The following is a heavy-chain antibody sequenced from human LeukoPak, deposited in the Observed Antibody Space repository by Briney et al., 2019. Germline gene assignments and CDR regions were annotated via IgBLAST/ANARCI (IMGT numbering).Heavy chain of an antibody. V-gene: IGHV1-18*01. D-gene: IGHD3-9*01. J-gene: IGHJ6*03. CDR3: ARGRGTIFPGYYYYYYMDV. CDR1: GYTFTSYG. CDR2: ISAYNGNT. Sequence: GASVKVSCKASGYTFTSYGISWVRQAPGQGLEWMGWISAYNGNTNYAQKLQGRVTMTTDTSTSTAYMELRSLRSDDTAVYYCARGRGTIFPGYYYYYYMDVWGKGTTVTISS.